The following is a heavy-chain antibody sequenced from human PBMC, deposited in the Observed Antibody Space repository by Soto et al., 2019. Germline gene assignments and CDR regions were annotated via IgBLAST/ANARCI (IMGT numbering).Heavy chain of an antibody. J-gene: IGHJ4*02. V-gene: IGHV3-23*01. CDR1: GFTFSSCV. CDR3: AQGLIYGRWYAED. Sequence: EVHLLESGGGLVHPGESLRLSCGASGFTFSSCVMTWVRQAPGKGLEWVSCITDSGTGTYYADSVKGRFTISSDNSKKPQSLQMHHLRAEGTGVYSWAQGLIYGRWYAEDWCQGTLVTV. CDR2: ITDSGTGT. D-gene: IGHD6-13*01.